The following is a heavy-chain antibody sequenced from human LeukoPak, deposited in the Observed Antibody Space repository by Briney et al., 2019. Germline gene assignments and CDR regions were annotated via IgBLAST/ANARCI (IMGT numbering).Heavy chain of an antibody. CDR1: GFTFSSYA. J-gene: IGHJ6*03. CDR3: ARAAQRYYYYYYMDV. CDR2: ISSNGGST. V-gene: IGHV3-64*01. Sequence: PGGSLRLSCAASGFTFSSYAMHWVRQAPGKGLEYVSAISSNGGSTYYANSVKGRFTISRDNSKNTLYLQMGSLRAEDMAVYYCARAAQRYYYYYYMDVWGKGTTVTVSS.